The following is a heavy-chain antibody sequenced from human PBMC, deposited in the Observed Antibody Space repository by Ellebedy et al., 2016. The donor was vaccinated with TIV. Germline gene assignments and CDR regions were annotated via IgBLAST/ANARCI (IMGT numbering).Heavy chain of an antibody. V-gene: IGHV3-23*01. Sequence: PGGSLRLSCAASGFTFSSYAMSWVRQAPGKGLEWVSAISGSGGSTYYADSVKGRFTISRDNSKNTLYLQMNSLRAEDTAVYYCAKAHLPSSSWVCNWFDPWGQGTLVTVSS. CDR1: GFTFSSYA. J-gene: IGHJ5*02. CDR2: ISGSGGST. D-gene: IGHD6-6*01. CDR3: AKAHLPSSSWVCNWFDP.